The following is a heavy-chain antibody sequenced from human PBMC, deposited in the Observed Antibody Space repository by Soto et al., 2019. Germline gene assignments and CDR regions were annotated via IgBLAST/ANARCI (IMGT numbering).Heavy chain of an antibody. V-gene: IGHV4-30-4*01. CDR2: VFYSGAT. D-gene: IGHD3-10*01. Sequence: PSETLSLTCNVSGGPIKTGDYYWNWIRQPPGKGLEWIRYVFYSGATNYSPSLKSRAAISMDTSKNQFSLSLTSVTAADTAVYYCARAGFSYGHLLFWGQGIRVTVS. J-gene: IGHJ4*02. CDR1: GGPIKTGDYY. CDR3: ARAGFSYGHLLF.